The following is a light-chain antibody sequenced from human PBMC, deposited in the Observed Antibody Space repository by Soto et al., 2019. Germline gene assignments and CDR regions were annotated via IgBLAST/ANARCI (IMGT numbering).Light chain of an antibody. CDR1: SGDVGRYNY. CDR2: DVA. J-gene: IGLJ1*01. V-gene: IGLV2-11*01. CDR3: CSYAGDLYV. Sequence: QSALTQPRSVSGSPGQSVTISCTGTSGDVGRYNYVSWYQQLPGKAPKLLLYDVAKRPSGVPDRFSGSKSGSAASLIISGLQADDEADYFCCSYAGDLYVFGSGTKVTV.